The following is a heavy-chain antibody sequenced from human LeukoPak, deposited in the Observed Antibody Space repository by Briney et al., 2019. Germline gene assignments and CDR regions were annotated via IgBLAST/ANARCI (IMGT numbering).Heavy chain of an antibody. CDR1: GFTFSSYW. CDR2: INSDGSST. J-gene: IGHJ4*02. D-gene: IGHD3-16*01. V-gene: IGHV3-74*01. Sequence: GGSLRLSCAASGFTFSSYWMHWVRQAPGKGLVWVSHINSDGSSTSYADSVKGRFTISRDNAKNTLHLQMNSLRAEDTAVYYCARDLGRGSYSLYYFDYWGQGTLVTVSS. CDR3: ARDLGRGSYSLYYFDY.